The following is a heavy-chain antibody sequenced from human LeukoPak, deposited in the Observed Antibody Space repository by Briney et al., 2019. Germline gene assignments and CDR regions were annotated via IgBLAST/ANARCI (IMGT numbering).Heavy chain of an antibody. J-gene: IGHJ6*02. CDR3: ARAIAVVPAAPYGMDV. D-gene: IGHD2-2*01. Sequence: SETLSLTCAVYGGSFSGYYWSWIRQPPGKGLEWIGEINHSGSTNYNPSLKSRVTISVDTSKNQFSLKLSSVTAADTAVYYCARAIAVVPAAPYGMDVWGQGTTVTVSS. CDR2: INHSGST. V-gene: IGHV4-34*01. CDR1: GGSFSGYY.